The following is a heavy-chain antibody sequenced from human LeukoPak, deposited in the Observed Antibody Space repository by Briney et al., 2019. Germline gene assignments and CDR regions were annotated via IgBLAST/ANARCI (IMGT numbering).Heavy chain of an antibody. CDR1: GASISSSPFY. V-gene: IGHV4-39*07. D-gene: IGHD6-19*01. Sequence: SETLSLTCTVSGASISSSPFYWGWIRQAPGKGLDWIGSIYYSGSTYYNSSLSSRVTISVDTSKNQFSLKLSSVTAADTAVYYCARAIKYSGWQSRYVYYFDYWGQGTLVTVSS. J-gene: IGHJ4*02. CDR2: IYYSGST. CDR3: ARAIKYSGWQSRYVYYFDY.